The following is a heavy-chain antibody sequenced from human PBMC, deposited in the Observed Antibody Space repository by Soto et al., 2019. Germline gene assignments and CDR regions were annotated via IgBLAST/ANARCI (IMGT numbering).Heavy chain of an antibody. J-gene: IGHJ2*01. CDR2: INDRGSI. V-gene: IGHV4-34*01. CDR1: GGSFSGYY. Sequence: QVQLQQWGAGPLRPLETLSLTCGVSGGSFSGYYWAWIRQSPGKGLEWIGEINDRGSINYNPSLTSRVSISIDTPKNHNSPNLRCVAAAAPAVYYCARESHDILTGPPWIWYFDLWGRGTLVTVSS. D-gene: IGHD3-9*01. CDR3: ARESHDILTGPPWIWYFDL.